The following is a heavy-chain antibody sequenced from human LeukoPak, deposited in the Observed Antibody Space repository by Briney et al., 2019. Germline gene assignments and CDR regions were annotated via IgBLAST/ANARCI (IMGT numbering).Heavy chain of an antibody. CDR1: GGTFISYA. CDR3: ARARLYYYDSSGYYEVSYYYYGMDV. D-gene: IGHD3-22*01. CDR2: IIPIFGTA. V-gene: IGHV1-69*01. Sequence: SVTVSCTASGGTFISYAISWVRQAPGQGFEWMGGIIPIFGTANYAQKFQGRVTITADESTSTAYMELSSLRSEDTAVYYCARARLYYYDSSGYYEVSYYYYGMDVWGQGTTVTVSS. J-gene: IGHJ6*02.